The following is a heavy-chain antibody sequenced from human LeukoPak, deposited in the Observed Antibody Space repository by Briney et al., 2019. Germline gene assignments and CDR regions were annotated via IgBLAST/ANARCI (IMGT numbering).Heavy chain of an antibody. CDR2: ISYDGSNK. V-gene: IGHV3-30-3*01. D-gene: IGHD2-8*01. Sequence: PGGSLRLSCAASGFTFSSYAMHWVRQAPGKGLEWAAVISYDGSNKYYADSVKGRFTISRDNSKNTLYLQMNSLRAEDTAVYYCARERVVLMVYASTNAFDIWGQGTMVTVSS. J-gene: IGHJ3*02. CDR3: ARERVVLMVYASTNAFDI. CDR1: GFTFSSYA.